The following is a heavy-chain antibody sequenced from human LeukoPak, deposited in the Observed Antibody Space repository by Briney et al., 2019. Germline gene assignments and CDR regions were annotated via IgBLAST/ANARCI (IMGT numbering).Heavy chain of an antibody. CDR1: GGSFSAFH. CDR2: MKQSGTP. CDR3: ASRPFLYGFRTYFDN. J-gene: IGHJ4*02. Sequence: SETLSLACAVYGGSFSAFHWNWIRQSPAKGLEWLGEMKQSGTPRYNPSLQSRVTISVDKSKNQFSLNVRSVTAADTAVYYCASRPFLYGFRTYFDNWAQGTLVTVSS. V-gene: IGHV4-34*01. D-gene: IGHD3-10*01.